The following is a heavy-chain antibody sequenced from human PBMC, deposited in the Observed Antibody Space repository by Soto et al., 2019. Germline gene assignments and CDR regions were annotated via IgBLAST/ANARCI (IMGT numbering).Heavy chain of an antibody. CDR1: GGTFSSYA. Sequence: SVKVSCKASGGTFSSYAISWVRQAPGQGLEWMGGIIPIFGTANYAQKFQGRVTITADESTSTAYMELSSLRSEDTAVYYCARVEDDFWSGYYDHWGQGXLVTVYS. D-gene: IGHD3-3*01. CDR2: IIPIFGTA. J-gene: IGHJ4*02. CDR3: ARVEDDFWSGYYDH. V-gene: IGHV1-69*13.